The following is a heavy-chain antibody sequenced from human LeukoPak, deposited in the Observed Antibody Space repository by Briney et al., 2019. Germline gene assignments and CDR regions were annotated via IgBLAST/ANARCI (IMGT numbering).Heavy chain of an antibody. CDR1: GFSLSTSGVG. J-gene: IGHJ5*02. Sequence: SGPTLVKPTQTLTLTCTFSGFSLSTSGVGVGWIRQPPGKALEWLALIYWNDDKRYSPSLKSRLTITKDTSKNQVVLTMTNMDPVDTATYYCAHSRLYYDILTGYYSLNWFDPWGQGTLVTVSS. CDR2: IYWNDDK. V-gene: IGHV2-5*01. CDR3: AHSRLYYDILTGYYSLNWFDP. D-gene: IGHD3-9*01.